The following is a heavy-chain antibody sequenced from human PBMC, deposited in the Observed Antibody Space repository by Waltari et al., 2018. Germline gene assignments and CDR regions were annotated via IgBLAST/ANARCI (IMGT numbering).Heavy chain of an antibody. CDR2: VSTDSRTI. CDR1: GFTFSAYA. CDR3: ANPPSDHYYGFLCF. V-gene: IGHV3-23*04. D-gene: IGHD3-22*01. Sequence: EVQLVESGGDLVQPGGSLRLSCAASGFTFSAYAMSWVRQSPGKGPEWIAAVSTDSRTIYYADSVLGRFTISRDNSKNTLYLEMYSLRVEDTAMYFCANPPSDHYYGFLCFWGQGTLVTVSS. J-gene: IGHJ4*02.